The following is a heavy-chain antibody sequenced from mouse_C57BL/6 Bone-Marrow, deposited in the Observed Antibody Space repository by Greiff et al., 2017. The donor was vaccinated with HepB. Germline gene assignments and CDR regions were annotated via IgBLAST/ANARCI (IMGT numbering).Heavy chain of an antibody. Sequence: QVQLQQSGAELVKPGASVKMSCKASGYTFTSYWITWVKQRPGQGLEWIGDIYPGSGSTNYNEKFKSKATLTVDTSSSTAYMQLSSLTSEDSAVYYCAKRGLRLRAWFAYWGQGTLVTVSA. CDR3: AKRGLRLRAWFAY. CDR1: GYTFTSYW. D-gene: IGHD3-2*02. J-gene: IGHJ3*01. CDR2: IYPGSGST. V-gene: IGHV1-55*01.